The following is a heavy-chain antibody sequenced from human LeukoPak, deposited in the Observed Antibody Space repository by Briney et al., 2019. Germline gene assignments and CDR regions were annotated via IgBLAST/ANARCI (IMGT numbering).Heavy chain of an antibody. CDR1: GFTFSSCW. V-gene: IGHV3-7*01. D-gene: IGHD1-1*01. J-gene: IGHJ4*02. CDR2: IRQDGSDK. Sequence: GGSLRLSCAASGFTFSSCWMSWVRQAPGKGLGWVANIRQDGSDKYYVDSVKGRFTISRDNAKNSLYLQVNSLRAEDTAIYYCARDGGTGIPFDYWGQGTLVTVSS. CDR3: ARDGGTGIPFDY.